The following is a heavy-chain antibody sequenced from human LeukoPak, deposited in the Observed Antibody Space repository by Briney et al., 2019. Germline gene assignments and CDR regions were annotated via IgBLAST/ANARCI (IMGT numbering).Heavy chain of an antibody. CDR1: GGTFSSYV. J-gene: IGHJ5*02. Sequence: ASVKVSCKASGGTFSSYVISWVRQAPGQGLEWMGGIIPIFGTANYAQKFQGRVTITADESTSTVYMELSSLRSEDTAVYYCARALLRYCSSTSCYWFDPWGQGTLVTVSS. CDR3: ARALLRYCSSTSCYWFDP. D-gene: IGHD2-2*01. CDR2: IIPIFGTA. V-gene: IGHV1-69*13.